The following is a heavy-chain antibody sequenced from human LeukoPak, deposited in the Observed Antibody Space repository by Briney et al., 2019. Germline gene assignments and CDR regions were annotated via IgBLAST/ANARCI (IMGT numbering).Heavy chain of an antibody. CDR3: ARGGGGNSCFDY. V-gene: IGHV4-34*01. CDR1: GGSFSGYY. CDR2: INHSGST. J-gene: IGHJ4*02. Sequence: PXETLSLTCAVYGGSFSGYYWSWIRQPPGKGLEGIGEINHSGSTNYNPSLKSRVTISVDTSKNQFSLKLSSVTAADTAVYYCARGGGGNSCFDYWGQGTLVTVSS. D-gene: IGHD4-23*01.